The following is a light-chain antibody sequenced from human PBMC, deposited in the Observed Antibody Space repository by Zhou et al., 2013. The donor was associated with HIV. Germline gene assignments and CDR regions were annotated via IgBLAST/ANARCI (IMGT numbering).Light chain of an antibody. CDR1: SSDVGTYNY. CDR2: DVS. J-gene: IGLJ1*01. Sequence: QSALTQPASVSGSPGQSITFSCTGTSSDVGTYNYVSWYQQHPGKAPKLMIYDVSIRPSGVSNRFSGSKSGNTASLTISGLQAEDEADYFCSSYTSSSTYVFGTGTKVT. V-gene: IGLV2-14*03. CDR3: SSYTSSSTYV.